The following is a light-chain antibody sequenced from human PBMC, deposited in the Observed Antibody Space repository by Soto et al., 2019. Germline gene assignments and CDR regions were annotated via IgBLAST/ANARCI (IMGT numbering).Light chain of an antibody. CDR2: GNS. CDR3: QSYDSSLSAHVV. V-gene: IGLV1-40*01. J-gene: IGLJ2*01. CDR1: SSNIGAGYD. Sequence: QPVLTQPPSVSGAPGQRVTISCTGSSSNIGAGYDVHWYQQLPGTAPKLLIYGNSNRPSGVPDRFSGSKSGTSASQAITGLQAEDEADYYCQSYDSSLSAHVVFGGGTKLTVL.